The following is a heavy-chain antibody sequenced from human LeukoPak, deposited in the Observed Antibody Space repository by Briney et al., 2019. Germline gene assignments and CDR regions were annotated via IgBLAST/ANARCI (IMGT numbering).Heavy chain of an antibody. CDR1: GYTFTSYY. J-gene: IGHJ6*02. Sequence: ASVKVSCKASGYTFTSYYMHWVGQAPGQGLEWMGIINPSGGSTSYAQKFQGRVTMTRDTSTSTVYMELSSLRSEDTAVYYCAREGGRGYSYGSSVYYYYGMDVWGQGTTVTVSS. V-gene: IGHV1-46*01. D-gene: IGHD5-18*01. CDR3: AREGGRGYSYGSSVYYYYGMDV. CDR2: INPSGGST.